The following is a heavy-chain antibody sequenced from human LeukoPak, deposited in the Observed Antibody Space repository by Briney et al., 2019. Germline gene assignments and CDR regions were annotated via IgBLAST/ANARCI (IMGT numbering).Heavy chain of an antibody. V-gene: IGHV3-74*01. CDR3: AREDLGFDS. CDR1: GFSFSGHW. J-gene: IGHJ5*01. CDR2: ISPTGSTT. Sequence: GGSLRLSCTASGFSFSGHWMHWARQLPGKGLVWVSRISPTGSTTSYADSVKGRFTVSRDNAKNTLYLQVNNLRAEDTAIYFCAREDLGFDSWGQGTLVIVSS.